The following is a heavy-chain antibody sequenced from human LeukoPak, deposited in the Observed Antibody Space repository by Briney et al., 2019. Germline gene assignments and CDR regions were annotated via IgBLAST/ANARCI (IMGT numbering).Heavy chain of an antibody. CDR2: IHHSGTT. D-gene: IGHD4/OR15-4a*01. V-gene: IGHV4-34*01. Sequence: SETLSLTCVVYGGSFSHYYWTWIRQAPGKGLEWIGEIHHSGTTNYNPSLKSRLTISIDTSRNQFSLKLNSVTAADTAIYYCEGPDLVDYYFDYWGQGTLVTVSA. J-gene: IGHJ4*02. CDR3: EGPDLVDYYFDY. CDR1: GGSFSHYY.